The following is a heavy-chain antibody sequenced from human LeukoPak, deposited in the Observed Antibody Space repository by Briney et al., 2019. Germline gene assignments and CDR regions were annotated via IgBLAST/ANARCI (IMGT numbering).Heavy chain of an antibody. D-gene: IGHD2-2*01. CDR2: ISGRGGST. CDR3: AKCREIVPAAIDYFDY. CDR1: GFTFSSYA. Sequence: GGSLRLSCAASGFTFSSYAMSWVRQAPGKGLEWVSAISGRGGSTYYTESVKGRFTISRDNSKNTLYLQMNSLRAEDTAVYYCAKCREIVPAAIDYFDYWGQGTLVTVSS. J-gene: IGHJ4*02. V-gene: IGHV3-23*01.